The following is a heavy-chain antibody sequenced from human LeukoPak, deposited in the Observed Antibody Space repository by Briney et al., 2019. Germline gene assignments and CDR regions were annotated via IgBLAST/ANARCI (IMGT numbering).Heavy chain of an antibody. D-gene: IGHD1-26*01. J-gene: IGHJ3*02. CDR2: ITPIFGTA. V-gene: IGHV1-69*13. Sequence: GASVKVSCKAAGGTFSSYAISWVRQASGQGLEWMGGITPIFGTANYAQKFQGRVTITADESTSTAYMELSSLRSEDTAVYYCATERHIVGATRAFDIWGQGTMVTVSS. CDR3: ATERHIVGATRAFDI. CDR1: GGTFSSYA.